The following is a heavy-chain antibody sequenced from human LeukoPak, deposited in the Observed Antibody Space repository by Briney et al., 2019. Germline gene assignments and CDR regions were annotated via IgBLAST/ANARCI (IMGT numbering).Heavy chain of an antibody. V-gene: IGHV5-51*01. Sequence: GESLQISCKGSGYSFTSYWIGWVRRLPGKGLGWMGIIYPGDSDTRYSPSFQGQVTISADKSISTAYLQWSSLKASDTAMYYCATQYSSGWLDYWGQGTLVTVSS. CDR1: GYSFTSYW. CDR2: IYPGDSDT. CDR3: ATQYSSGWLDY. D-gene: IGHD6-19*01. J-gene: IGHJ4*02.